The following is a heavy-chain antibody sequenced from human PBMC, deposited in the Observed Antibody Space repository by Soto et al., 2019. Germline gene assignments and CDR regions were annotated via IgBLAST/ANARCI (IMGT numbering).Heavy chain of an antibody. D-gene: IGHD3-22*01. CDR3: APAYYDSRGFQDR. Sequence: GGSLRLSCDTSGFTFSNYVMTWVRQAPGRGLERVSSISGSGDGSSYADSVKGRFTISRDNSEKTLYLQMTSLRAEDTATYFCAPAYYDSRGFQDRWGQGTLVTVSS. V-gene: IGHV3-23*01. CDR1: GFTFSNYV. CDR2: ISGSGDGS. J-gene: IGHJ5*02.